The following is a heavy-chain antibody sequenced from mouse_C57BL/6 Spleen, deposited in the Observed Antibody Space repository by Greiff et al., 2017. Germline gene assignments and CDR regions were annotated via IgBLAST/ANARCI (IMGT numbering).Heavy chain of an antibody. V-gene: IGHV5-4*01. J-gene: IGHJ2*01. Sequence: EVKLVESGGGLVKPGGSLKLSCAASGFTFSSYAMSWVRQTPEKRLEWVATISDGGSYTYYPDNVKGRFTISRDNAKNNLYLQMSHLKSEDTAMYYCARDGVASFDYWGQGTTLTVSS. D-gene: IGHD1-1*02. CDR3: ARDGVASFDY. CDR1: GFTFSSYA. CDR2: ISDGGSYT.